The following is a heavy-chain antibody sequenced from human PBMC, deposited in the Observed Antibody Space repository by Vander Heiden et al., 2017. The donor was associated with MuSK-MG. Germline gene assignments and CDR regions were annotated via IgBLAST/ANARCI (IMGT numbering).Heavy chain of an antibody. V-gene: IGHV1-2*02. Sequence: QVHLVQSGAEVKKPGASVMVSCKASGYTFTGYYIHWVRQAPGQGLEWMGWINPNSGGTNYARKLQGRVTMTSDTSINTAYMELSRLRSEDTAVYYCARDADPREGFPPSRFYYWGQGTLVTVSS. CDR3: ARDADPREGFPPSRFYY. CDR1: GYTFTGYY. J-gene: IGHJ4*02. D-gene: IGHD2-15*01. CDR2: INPNSGGT.